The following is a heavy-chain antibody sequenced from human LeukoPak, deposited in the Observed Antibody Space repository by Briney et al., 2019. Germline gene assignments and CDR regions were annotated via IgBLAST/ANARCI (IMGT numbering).Heavy chain of an antibody. J-gene: IGHJ3*02. CDR2: IYSGGST. V-gene: IGHV3-53*01. Sequence: GGSLRLSCAASGFTFSSYAMSWVRQAPGKGLEWVSVIYSGGSTYYADSVKGRFTISRDNSKNTLYLQMNSLRAEDTAVYYCARVPYGDYGEAYAFDIWGQGTMVTVSS. CDR3: ARVPYGDYGEAYAFDI. D-gene: IGHD4-17*01. CDR1: GFTFSSYA.